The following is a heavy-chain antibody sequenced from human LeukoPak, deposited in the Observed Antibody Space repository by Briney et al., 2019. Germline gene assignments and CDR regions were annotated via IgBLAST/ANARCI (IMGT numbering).Heavy chain of an antibody. V-gene: IGHV3-23*01. CDR1: GFTLSSYA. J-gene: IGHJ4*02. CDR3: AKERSFGTWLGDY. Sequence: PGGSLRLSCAASGFTLSSYAMTWVRQAPGTGLEWVSAISGSGGGTYYADSVKGRFTISRDNSKNTLYLQMNSLRAEDTAVYYCAKERSFGTWLGDYWGQGALVTVSS. CDR2: ISGSGGGT. D-gene: IGHD2/OR15-2a*01.